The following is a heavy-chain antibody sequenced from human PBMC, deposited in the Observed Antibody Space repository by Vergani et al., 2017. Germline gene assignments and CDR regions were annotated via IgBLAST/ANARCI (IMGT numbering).Heavy chain of an antibody. CDR3: AKVGRSEVAGTCGAFDI. Sequence: EVQLVESGGGLVQPGRSLRLSCTASGFTFGDYAMSWFRQAPGKGLEWVGFIRSKAYGGTTEYAASVKGRFTISRDDSKSIAYLQMNSLKTEDTAVYYCAKVGRSEVAGTCGAFDIWGQGTMVTVSS. J-gene: IGHJ3*02. CDR1: GFTFGDYA. D-gene: IGHD6-19*01. V-gene: IGHV3-49*03. CDR2: IRSKAYGGTT.